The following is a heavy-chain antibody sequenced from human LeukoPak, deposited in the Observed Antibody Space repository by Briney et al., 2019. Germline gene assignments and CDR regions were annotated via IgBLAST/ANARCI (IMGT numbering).Heavy chain of an antibody. CDR1: GYGFTDYY. Sequence: ASLKVSCQASGYGFTDYYMHWIRQAPGQGLEWMGWINPSSGATIYAQKFQGRVTMTRDIFSTTAYMEINSLVSDDTAVYYCARGWQINSSGGFVDPWGQGTLVTVSS. CDR2: INPSSGAT. CDR3: ARGWQINSSGGFVDP. D-gene: IGHD6-6*01. V-gene: IGHV1-2*02. J-gene: IGHJ5*02.